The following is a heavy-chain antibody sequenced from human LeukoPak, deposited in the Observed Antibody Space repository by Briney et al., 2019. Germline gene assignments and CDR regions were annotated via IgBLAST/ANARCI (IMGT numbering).Heavy chain of an antibody. Sequence: SETLSLTCTVSGGSISSTTYYWGWIRQPPGKGLEWIGSIYHSGNIYYNPSLKSRVTISVDTSKNQFSLKLSSVTAADTAVYYCARHDSSGPYNAFDIWGQGTMATVSS. J-gene: IGHJ3*02. V-gene: IGHV4-39*01. CDR2: IYHSGNI. CDR3: ARHDSSGPYNAFDI. D-gene: IGHD3-22*01. CDR1: GGSISSTTYY.